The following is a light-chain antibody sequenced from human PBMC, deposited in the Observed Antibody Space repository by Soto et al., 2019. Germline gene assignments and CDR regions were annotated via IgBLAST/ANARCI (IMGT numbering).Light chain of an antibody. J-gene: IGKJ4*01. V-gene: IGKV3D-20*02. CDR3: QQRTNGLI. Sequence: DIGLTQSPVTLSVSPGKRVTLSCRASQNVNSRYLAWYQQKPGQAPRLLTYGASTRATGVPDRFSGSGSGTNFPLPISRLHPEFFAVFSGQQRTNGLIFGGGTRV. CDR2: GAS. CDR1: QNVNSRY.